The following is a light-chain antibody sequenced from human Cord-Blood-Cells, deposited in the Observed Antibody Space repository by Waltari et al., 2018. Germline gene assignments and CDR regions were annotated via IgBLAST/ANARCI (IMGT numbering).Light chain of an antibody. V-gene: IGLV2-14*01. CDR2: EVR. Sequence: QSALTQPASVSGSPGQSITISCTGTSSDVGGYNYVSWYHQPPGKATKLMIYEVRNRPSGVADRFSGSKSGNTASLTISGLQAEDEADYYCSSYTSSSTYVFGTGTKVTVL. CDR1: SSDVGGYNY. CDR3: SSYTSSSTYV. J-gene: IGLJ1*01.